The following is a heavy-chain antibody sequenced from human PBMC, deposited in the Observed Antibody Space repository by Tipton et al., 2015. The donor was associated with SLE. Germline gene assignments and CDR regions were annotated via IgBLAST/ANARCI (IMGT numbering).Heavy chain of an antibody. D-gene: IGHD6-6*01. J-gene: IGHJ4*02. Sequence: TLSLTCTVSGGSISSYYWSWIRQPPGKGLEWIGDASYSGRPNFNPSLKSRVTVSVDPSKNQFSLRLSSVTAADSAVYYCARIWQGWFGSSSQGFGSSSRVFDSWGQGTLVTVSS. CDR3: ARIWQGWFGSSSQGFGSSSRVFDS. CDR1: GGSISSYY. CDR2: ASYSGRP. V-gene: IGHV4-59*07.